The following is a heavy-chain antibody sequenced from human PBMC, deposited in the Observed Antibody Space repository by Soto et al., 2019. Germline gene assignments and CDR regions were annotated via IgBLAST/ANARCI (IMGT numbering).Heavy chain of an antibody. Sequence: ASVKVSCKASGYTFTTYYIHWVRQAPGQGLEWMGIINPSGGSTSYAQKFQGRFTMTRDMSTSTVYMELSSLKSEDTALYYCARGSSGSYINYCDSWGQGTLVTVS. CDR3: ARGSSGSYINYCDS. D-gene: IGHD1-26*01. CDR1: GYTFTTYY. CDR2: INPSGGST. V-gene: IGHV1-46*01. J-gene: IGHJ4*02.